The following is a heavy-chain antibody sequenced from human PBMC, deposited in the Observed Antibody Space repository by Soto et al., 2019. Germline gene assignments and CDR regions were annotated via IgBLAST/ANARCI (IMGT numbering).Heavy chain of an antibody. CDR2: ISRNGGST. D-gene: IGHD6-13*01. CDR3: ARDSEGSSSWYAYFDY. V-gene: IGHV3-64*01. Sequence: EVQLVESGGGLVQPGGSLRLSCAASGFTFSSYAMHWVRQAPGQGLEYVSAISRNGGSTYYANSVKGRFTISRDISKNTLYLQMGSLRAEDMAVYYCARDSEGSSSWYAYFDYWGQGTLVTVSS. CDR1: GFTFSSYA. J-gene: IGHJ4*02.